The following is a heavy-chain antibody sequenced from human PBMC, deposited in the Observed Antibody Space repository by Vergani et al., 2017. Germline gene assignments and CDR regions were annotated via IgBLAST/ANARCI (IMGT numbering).Heavy chain of an antibody. CDR1: GDSISGGVYY. Sequence: QVQLQESGPGLVKPSQTLSLTCSVTGDSISGGVYYWNWIRQHPGKGLEWIVYIYSTGSTHHNPSLRRRINMSVDTSKNQFSLKLNSVTAADTAMYYCARMGGYDEGDAFRIGYFDSWGQGILVTVSS. J-gene: IGHJ4*02. CDR3: ARMGGYDEGDAFRIGYFDS. CDR2: IYSTGST. V-gene: IGHV4-31*03. D-gene: IGHD3-22*01.